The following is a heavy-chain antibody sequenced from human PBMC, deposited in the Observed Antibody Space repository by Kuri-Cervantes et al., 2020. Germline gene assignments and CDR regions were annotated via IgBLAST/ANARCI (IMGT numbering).Heavy chain of an antibody. CDR2: ISYDGSNK. Sequence: GGSLRLSCAASGFTFSSYGMHWVRQAPGKGLEWVAVISYDGSNKYYADSVKGRFTISRDNSKNTLYLQMNSLRDEDTAVYYCARASGEWFGPMDVWGQGTTVTVSS. J-gene: IGHJ6*02. CDR1: GFTFSSYG. D-gene: IGHD3-3*01. V-gene: IGHV3-30*03. CDR3: ARASGEWFGPMDV.